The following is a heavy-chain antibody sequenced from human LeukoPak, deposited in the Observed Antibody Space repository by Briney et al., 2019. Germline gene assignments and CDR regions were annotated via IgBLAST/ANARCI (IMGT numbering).Heavy chain of an antibody. D-gene: IGHD3-10*01. Sequence: PSETLSLTCAVYAGSFSGYYWTWIRQPPGKGLEWIGEINQSGNTSYNPSLKSRVTISVDTSKNQFSLKLSSVTAADTAVYYCARLIRRFGVFNWFDPWGQGTLVTVSS. J-gene: IGHJ5*02. CDR1: AGSFSGYY. CDR2: INQSGNT. V-gene: IGHV4-34*01. CDR3: ARLIRRFGVFNWFDP.